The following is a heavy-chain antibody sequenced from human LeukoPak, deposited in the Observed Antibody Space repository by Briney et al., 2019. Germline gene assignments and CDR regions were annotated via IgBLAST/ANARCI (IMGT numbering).Heavy chain of an antibody. Sequence: GESLKISCQGSGYTFSNYWIAWVRQMPGKGLEWMGVIYPGDSDTRYSPSFQGQVTISADKSISTAYLQWRSLKASDTAMYYCARRDSYCYYIDVWGKGTSVTVSS. J-gene: IGHJ6*03. CDR3: ARRDSYCYYIDV. CDR2: IYPGDSDT. V-gene: IGHV5-51*01. CDR1: GYTFSNYW.